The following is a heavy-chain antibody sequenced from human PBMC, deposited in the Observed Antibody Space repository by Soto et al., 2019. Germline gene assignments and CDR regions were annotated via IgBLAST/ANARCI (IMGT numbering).Heavy chain of an antibody. V-gene: IGHV3-30*18. Sequence: QVQLVESGGGVVQPGRSLRLSCAASGFTFSSYGMHWVRQAPGKGLEWVAVISYDGSNKYYADSVKGRFTISRDNSKNTLYLQMNSLRAEGTAVYYCAKGRITGTTGPDYWGQGTLVTVSS. CDR2: ISYDGSNK. J-gene: IGHJ4*02. D-gene: IGHD1-7*01. CDR1: GFTFSSYG. CDR3: AKGRITGTTGPDY.